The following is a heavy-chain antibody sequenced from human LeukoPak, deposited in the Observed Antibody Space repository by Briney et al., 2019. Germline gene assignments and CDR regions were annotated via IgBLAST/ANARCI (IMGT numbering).Heavy chain of an antibody. J-gene: IGHJ4*02. Sequence: GGSLRLSCAASGFTFDDYGMSWVRQAPGKGLEWVSGINWNGRSTVYADSVKGRFIISRDNAKNSLYLQMNSLRAEDTALYYCARKSGLHKRYYFDYWGQGTLVTVSS. CDR1: GFTFDDYG. CDR3: ARKSGLHKRYYFDY. V-gene: IGHV3-20*04. D-gene: IGHD2-21*02. CDR2: INWNGRST.